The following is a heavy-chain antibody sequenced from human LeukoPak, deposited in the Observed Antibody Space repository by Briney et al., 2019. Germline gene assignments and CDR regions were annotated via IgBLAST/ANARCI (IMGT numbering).Heavy chain of an antibody. D-gene: IGHD3-16*01. Sequence: GGSLRLSCAASGFTFSSYSMNWVRRAPGKGLEWVSSISTSSSYIYSADSVKGRFTISRDSAKNSLYLQMNSLRAEDTAVYYCVRDTFSPDAFDIWGQGTMVTVSS. CDR3: VRDTFSPDAFDI. CDR2: ISTSSSYI. J-gene: IGHJ3*02. CDR1: GFTFSSYS. V-gene: IGHV3-21*01.